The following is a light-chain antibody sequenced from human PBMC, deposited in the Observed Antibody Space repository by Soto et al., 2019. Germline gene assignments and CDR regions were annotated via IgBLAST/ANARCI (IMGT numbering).Light chain of an antibody. CDR3: SSYTSSSTRV. J-gene: IGLJ1*01. CDR1: SSDVGGYNY. CDR2: EVS. Sequence: QSVLTQPASVSGSPGQSITISCTGTSSDVGGYNYVSWYQQHPGKAPKLMIYEVSNWPSGVSNRFSGSKSGNTASLTISGLQAEDEADYYGSSYTSSSTRVFGTGTKLTVL. V-gene: IGLV2-14*01.